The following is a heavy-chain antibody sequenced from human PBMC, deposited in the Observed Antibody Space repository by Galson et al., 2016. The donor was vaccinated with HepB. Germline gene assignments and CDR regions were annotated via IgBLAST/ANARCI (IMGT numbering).Heavy chain of an antibody. CDR2: ISAYNGNT. D-gene: IGHD1-26*01. CDR1: GYTFTSYG. Sequence: SVKVSCKASGYTFTSYGISWVRQAPGQGLEWMGWISAYNGNTNYAQKLKGRVTMTTDTSTSTAYMELSSLRSEDRAVYYCARVRGSRGSYQFYYFDYWGQGTLVTVSS. CDR3: ARVRGSRGSYQFYYFDY. V-gene: IGHV1-18*01. J-gene: IGHJ4*02.